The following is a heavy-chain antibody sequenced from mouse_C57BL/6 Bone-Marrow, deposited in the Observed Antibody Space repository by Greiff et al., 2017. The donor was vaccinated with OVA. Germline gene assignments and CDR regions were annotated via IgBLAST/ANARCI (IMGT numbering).Heavy chain of an antibody. J-gene: IGHJ3*01. V-gene: IGHV1-69*01. Sequence: VQLQQSGAELVMPGASVKLSCKASGYTFTSYWMHWVKQRPGQGLEWIGEIDPSDSYTNYNQKFKGKSTLTVDKSSSTAYMQLSSLTSEDSAVYYCARGYYYGSSPAWFAYWGQGTLVTVSA. D-gene: IGHD1-1*01. CDR2: IDPSDSYT. CDR3: ARGYYYGSSPAWFAY. CDR1: GYTFTSYW.